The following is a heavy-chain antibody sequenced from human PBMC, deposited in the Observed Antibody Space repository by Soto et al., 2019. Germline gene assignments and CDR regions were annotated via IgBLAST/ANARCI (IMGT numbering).Heavy chain of an antibody. CDR1: GYSFTSYW. J-gene: IGHJ4*02. CDR2: IYPGDSIT. CDR3: ARAPGMADFDY. Sequence: PVESLKISCNGSGYSFTSYWIGWVRQMPGKGLEWMGIIYPGDSITTYSPSFQGQVTISADKSISTAYLQWSSLKASDTAMYYCARAPGMADFDYWGQGTLVTVSS. D-gene: IGHD5-18*01. V-gene: IGHV5-51*01.